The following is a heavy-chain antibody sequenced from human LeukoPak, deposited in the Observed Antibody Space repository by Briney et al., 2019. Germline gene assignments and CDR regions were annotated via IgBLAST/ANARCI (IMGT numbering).Heavy chain of an antibody. Sequence: GGSLRLSCAASGFTFSSYGMHWVRQAPGKGLEWVAVIWYDGSNKYYADSVKGRFTISRDNSKNTLYLQMNSLRAEDTAVYYCARDLGTTVTTWCYGMDVLGQGTTVTVSS. CDR3: ARDLGTTVTTWCYGMDV. D-gene: IGHD4-17*01. J-gene: IGHJ6*02. CDR2: IWYDGSNK. CDR1: GFTFSSYG. V-gene: IGHV3-33*01.